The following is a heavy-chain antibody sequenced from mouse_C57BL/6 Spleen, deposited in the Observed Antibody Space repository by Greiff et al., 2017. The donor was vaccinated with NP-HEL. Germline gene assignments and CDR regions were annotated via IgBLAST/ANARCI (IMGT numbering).Heavy chain of an antibody. Sequence: VQLQQSGPELVKPGASVKISCKASGYTFTDYYMNWVKQSHGKSLEWIGDINPNNGGTSYNQKFKGKATLTVDKSSSTAYMELRSLTSEDSAVYYCARYGGTGNYAMDDWGQGTSVTVSS. CDR3: ARYGGTGNYAMDD. J-gene: IGHJ4*01. V-gene: IGHV1-26*01. CDR2: INPNNGGT. D-gene: IGHD1-1*02. CDR1: GYTFTDYY.